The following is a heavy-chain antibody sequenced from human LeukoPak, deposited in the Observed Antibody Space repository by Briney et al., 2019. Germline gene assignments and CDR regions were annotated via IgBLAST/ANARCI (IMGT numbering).Heavy chain of an antibody. CDR1: GDXVSSNSAV. J-gene: IGHJ2*01. CDR2: TYYRSKWYN. V-gene: IGHV6-1*01. CDR3: ARGSTGNSYFDL. Sequence: SQTLSLTCAISGDXVSSNSAVWNWIRQSPSRGLEWGGSTYYRSKWYNDYAVSVKSRITINPDPSKNQFSLQLNSVTPEDTAVYFCARGSTGNSYFDLWGRGTLVTVSS. D-gene: IGHD3-9*01.